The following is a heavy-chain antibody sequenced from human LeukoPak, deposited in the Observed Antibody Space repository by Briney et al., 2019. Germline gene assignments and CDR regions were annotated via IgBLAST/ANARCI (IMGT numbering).Heavy chain of an antibody. D-gene: IGHD6-19*01. CDR3: ARDLAVARIDY. J-gene: IGHJ4*02. CDR2: LYSGGDT. Sequence: PGGSLRLSCAVSGFTVSTNYMAWVRQAPGKGLEWVSLLYSGGDTYYADSVKGRFTISRDNSKNTLYLQMNSLRAEDTAVYYCARDLAVARIDYWGQGTLVTVSS. CDR1: GFTVSTNY. V-gene: IGHV3-66*01.